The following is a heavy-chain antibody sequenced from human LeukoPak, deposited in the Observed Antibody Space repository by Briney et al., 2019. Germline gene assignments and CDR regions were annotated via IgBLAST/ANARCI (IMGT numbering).Heavy chain of an antibody. D-gene: IGHD1-7*01. Sequence: LSGWSLRLSCAASGFTFDDYAMHWVRQGPGKGLEWVSGITWNSGTIGYVDSVKGRFTISRDNAKNSQYLQMNSLRAEDTALYYCAKDVTGTGAFDIWGQGTMVTVSS. V-gene: IGHV3-9*01. CDR1: GFTFDDYA. CDR3: AKDVTGTGAFDI. J-gene: IGHJ3*02. CDR2: ITWNSGTI.